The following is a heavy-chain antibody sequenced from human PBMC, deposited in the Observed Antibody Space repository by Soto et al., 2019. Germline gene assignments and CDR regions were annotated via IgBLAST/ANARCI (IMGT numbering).Heavy chain of an antibody. Sequence: PGGSLRLSCTASGFTFGDYAMSWFRRAPGKGLEWVGFIRSKAYGGTTEYAASVKGRFTISRDDSKSIAYLQMNSLKTEDTAVYYCTSDSEREYLDYWGQGTLVTVSS. CDR1: GFTFGDYA. CDR2: IRSKAYGGTT. V-gene: IGHV3-49*03. CDR3: TSDSEREYLDY. J-gene: IGHJ4*02. D-gene: IGHD1-26*01.